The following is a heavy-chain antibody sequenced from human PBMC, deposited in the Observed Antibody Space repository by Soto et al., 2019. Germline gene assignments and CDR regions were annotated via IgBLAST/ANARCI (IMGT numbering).Heavy chain of an antibody. D-gene: IGHD4-17*01. CDR2: IWYDGSNK. CDR1: GFTFSSYG. CDR3: ARDWRGYYGDYALDY. Sequence: GGSLRLSCAASGFTFSSYGMHCVRQAPGKGLEWVAVIWYDGSNKYYADSVKGRFTISRDNSKNTLYLQMNSLRAEDTAVYYCARDWRGYYGDYALDYWGQGTLVTVSS. J-gene: IGHJ4*02. V-gene: IGHV3-33*01.